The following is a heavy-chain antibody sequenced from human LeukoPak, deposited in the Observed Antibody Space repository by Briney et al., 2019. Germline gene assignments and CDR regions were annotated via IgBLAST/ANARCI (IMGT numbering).Heavy chain of an antibody. J-gene: IGHJ4*02. D-gene: IGHD3-22*01. Sequence: GGSLRLSCAAPGFTFSSYWMSWVRQAPGKGLEWVANIKQDGSEKYYVDSVKGRFTISRDNAKNSLYLQMHSLSAEDTAVYYCARVLPPYDSSGSTEYYFDYWGQGTLVTVSS. CDR1: GFTFSSYW. CDR3: ARVLPPYDSSGSTEYYFDY. V-gene: IGHV3-7*01. CDR2: IKQDGSEK.